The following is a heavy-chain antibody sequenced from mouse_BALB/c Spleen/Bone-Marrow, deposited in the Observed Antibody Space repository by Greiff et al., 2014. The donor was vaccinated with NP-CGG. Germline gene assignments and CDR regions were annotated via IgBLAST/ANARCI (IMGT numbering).Heavy chain of an antibody. CDR3: SGLGRYGWLAY. Sequence: SGPAAAVDFRRDWMSWVRQAPGKGLEWIGEINPESNTINYTPSLKDKFIISRDNAKNTLYLQMSKVRSEDTALYYCSGLGRYGWLAYWGQGTLVTVSA. D-gene: IGHD2-14*01. CDR1: AVDFRRDW. V-gene: IGHV4-1*02. CDR2: INPESNTI. J-gene: IGHJ3*01.